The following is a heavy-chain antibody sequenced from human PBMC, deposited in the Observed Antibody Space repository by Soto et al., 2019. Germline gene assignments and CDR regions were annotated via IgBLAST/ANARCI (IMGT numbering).Heavy chain of an antibody. CDR1: GFPLSTSGVG. Sequence: QITLKESGPTLVKPTQTLTLTCTFPGFPLSTSGVGVGWIRQPPGKALEWLALIYWDDDKRYSPYLKSRLTNTKDTSKNRVVLTMTNMDPVDTATYYCAHLGRLIVPFHSFDPWGQGTLVTVSS. CDR3: AHLGRLIVPFHSFDP. CDR2: IYWDDDK. V-gene: IGHV2-5*02. J-gene: IGHJ5*02. D-gene: IGHD3-22*01.